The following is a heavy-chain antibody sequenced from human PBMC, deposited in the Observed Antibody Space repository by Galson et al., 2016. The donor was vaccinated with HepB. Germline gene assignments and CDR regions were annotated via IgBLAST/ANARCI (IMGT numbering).Heavy chain of an antibody. J-gene: IGHJ3*02. CDR2: ISPIFGTA. CDR3: ARLTTEDAFDI. V-gene: IGHV1-69*13. Sequence: SVKVSCKASGGTFSSYEISWVRQAPGQGLEWMGGISPIFGTANYTQKFQGRVTLTADESTSTAYMELSSLRSEDTAVYYWARLTTEDAFDIWGQGTMVTVSS. D-gene: IGHD1-14*01. CDR1: GGTFSSYE.